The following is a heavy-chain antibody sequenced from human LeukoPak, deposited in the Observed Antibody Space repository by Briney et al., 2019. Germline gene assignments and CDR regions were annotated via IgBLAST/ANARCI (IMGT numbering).Heavy chain of an antibody. CDR3: ASVGHCTSSSCPYYFDY. CDR2: SSSGSSTI. J-gene: IGHJ4*02. Sequence: GESLRLSCAASGLTVSDYTMNWVRQAPGKGLEWVSYSSSGSSTISYADSVKGRFTISRDNAKNSLFLQMNSLRAEDTAVYYCASVGHCTSSSCPYYFDYWGQGTLVTVSS. CDR1: GLTVSDYT. V-gene: IGHV3-48*01. D-gene: IGHD2-2*03.